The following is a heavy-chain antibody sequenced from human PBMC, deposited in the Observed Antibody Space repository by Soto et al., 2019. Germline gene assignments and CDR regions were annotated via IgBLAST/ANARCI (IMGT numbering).Heavy chain of an antibody. Sequence: QVQLVQSGAEVKKPGASVKVSCKASGCTFTSYGISWVREAPGQGLEWMGWISAYNGNTNYAQKLQGRVTMTTDTSTSTAYMELRSLRSDDTAVYYCACCLLGYYYYGMDVWGQGTTVTVSS. V-gene: IGHV1-18*01. CDR3: ACCLLGYYYYGMDV. CDR1: GCTFTSYG. J-gene: IGHJ6*02. CDR2: ISAYNGNT. D-gene: IGHD2-15*01.